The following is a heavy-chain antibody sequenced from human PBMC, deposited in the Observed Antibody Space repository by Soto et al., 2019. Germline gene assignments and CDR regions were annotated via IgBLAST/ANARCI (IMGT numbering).Heavy chain of an antibody. CDR3: ARDGVAVIKGIYGY. CDR2: INVYNGNT. CDR1: GYTFTSYA. Sequence: ASVKVSCKASGYTFTSYAIVWVRQAPGQGLEWMGWINVYNGNTKYAQKFQGRVTMTTDTSTSTVYMELRSLTSDDTAVYYCARDGVAVIKGIYGYWGQGTXVPVSS. J-gene: IGHJ4*02. D-gene: IGHD2-8*01. V-gene: IGHV1-18*01.